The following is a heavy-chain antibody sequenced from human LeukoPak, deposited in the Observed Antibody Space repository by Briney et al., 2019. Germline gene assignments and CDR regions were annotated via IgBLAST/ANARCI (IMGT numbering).Heavy chain of an antibody. J-gene: IGHJ3*02. V-gene: IGHV5-51*01. Sequence: GESLKISGKGSGFSFSDYWIGWVRQMPGKGLEWMGIIYPGDSDTRYSPSFQGQVTISADTSISTAYLQWSSLKASDTGIYYCARHEVLWFGESHAFDMWGQRTMVTVSP. CDR1: GFSFSDYW. CDR2: IYPGDSDT. D-gene: IGHD3-10*01. CDR3: ARHEVLWFGESHAFDM.